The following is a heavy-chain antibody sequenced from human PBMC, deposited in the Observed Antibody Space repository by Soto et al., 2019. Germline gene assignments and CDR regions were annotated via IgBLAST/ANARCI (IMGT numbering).Heavy chain of an antibody. CDR3: ARGWSFGNSADYYDSSGYGY. Sequence: PSETLSLTCTVSGGSISSGDYYWSWIRQPPXKGLEWIGYIYYSGSTYYNPSLKSRVTISVDTSKNQFSLKLSSVTAADTAVYYCARGWSFGNSADYYDSSGYGYWGQGTLVTVSS. D-gene: IGHD3-22*01. V-gene: IGHV4-30-4*01. J-gene: IGHJ4*02. CDR2: IYYSGST. CDR1: GGSISSGDYY.